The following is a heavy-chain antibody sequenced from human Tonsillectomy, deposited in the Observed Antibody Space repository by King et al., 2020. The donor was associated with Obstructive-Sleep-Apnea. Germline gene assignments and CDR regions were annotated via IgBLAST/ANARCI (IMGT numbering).Heavy chain of an antibody. CDR1: GGSVSSGSYY. D-gene: IGHD3-22*01. CDR3: ARVLGDYYDSSGYGRYNWFDP. J-gene: IGHJ5*02. V-gene: IGHV4-61*01. Sequence: VQLQESGPGLVKPSETLSLTCTVSGGSVSSGSYYWSWIRQPPGKGLEWIGYIYYSGSTNYNPSLKSRVTISVDTSKNQFSLKLSSVTAADTAVYYCARVLGDYYDSSGYGRYNWFDPWGQGTLVTVSS. CDR2: IYYSGST.